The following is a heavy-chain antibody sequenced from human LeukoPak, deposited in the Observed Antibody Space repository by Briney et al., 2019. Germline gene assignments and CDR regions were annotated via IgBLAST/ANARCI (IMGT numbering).Heavy chain of an antibody. J-gene: IGHJ5*02. CDR1: GFTFSSYA. CDR3: AKSIVVVPPSDWFDP. V-gene: IGHV3-23*01. D-gene: IGHD2-2*01. Sequence: GGSLRLSCAASGFTFSSYAMSWVRQAPGKGLEWVSAISGSGGSTYYADSVKGRFTISRDNSKNTLYLQMNSLRAEDTAVYYCAKSIVVVPPSDWFDPWGQGTLVTVPS. CDR2: ISGSGGST.